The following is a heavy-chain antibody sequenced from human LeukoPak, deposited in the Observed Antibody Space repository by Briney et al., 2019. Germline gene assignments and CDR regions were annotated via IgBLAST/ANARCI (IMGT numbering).Heavy chain of an antibody. J-gene: IGHJ4*02. D-gene: IGHD3-22*01. V-gene: IGHV4-34*01. CDR2: INHSGST. CDR1: GGSFSGYY. CDR3: ASGRYYYDSSGHSGAYYFDY. Sequence: PSETLSLTCAVYGGSFSGYYWSWIRQPPGKGLEWIGEINHSGSTNHNPSLKSRVTISVDTSKNQFSLKLSSVTAADTAVYYCASGRYYYDSSGHSGAYYFDYWGQGTLVTVSS.